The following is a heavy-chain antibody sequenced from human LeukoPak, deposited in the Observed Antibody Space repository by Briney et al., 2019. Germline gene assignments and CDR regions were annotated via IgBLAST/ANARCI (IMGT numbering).Heavy chain of an antibody. CDR1: GFTFGDYG. J-gene: IGHJ4*02. Sequence: GGSLRLSCAASGFTFGDYGMHWVRQGPGKGLEWAAFIRYDGNIQKYADSVKGRFTISRDNSKNTLYLQMNSLRAEDTAVYYCARDSDVVVVAATQAIDYWGQGTLVTVSS. D-gene: IGHD2-15*01. CDR3: ARDSDVVVVAATQAIDY. CDR2: IRYDGNIQ. V-gene: IGHV3-30*02.